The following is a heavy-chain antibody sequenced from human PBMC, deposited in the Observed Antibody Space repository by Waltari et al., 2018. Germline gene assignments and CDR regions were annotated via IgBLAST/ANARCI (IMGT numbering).Heavy chain of an antibody. CDR2: INHSGST. CDR1: GGSFSGYY. J-gene: IGHJ3*02. D-gene: IGHD1-20*01. Sequence: VLLQQWGAGLLKPSETLSLTCAVYGGSFSGYYWSWIRQPPGKGLEWIWEINHSGSTNYTPSLKSRVTISVDTSKNQFSLKLSSVTAADTAVYYCARPWITGTTDAFDIWGRGTMVTVSS. CDR3: ARPWITGTTDAFDI. V-gene: IGHV4-34*01.